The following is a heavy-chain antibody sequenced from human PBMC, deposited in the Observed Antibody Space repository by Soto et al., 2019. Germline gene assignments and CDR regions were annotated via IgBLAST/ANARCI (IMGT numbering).Heavy chain of an antibody. Sequence: GGSLRISCAASGFTFSTYAMTWVRQAPGKGLEWVSTISYSVGSTYYADSVKGRCTISRDNSKNTLHLQMNSLTAEDTAIYYCAKTSGFGELYWGQGTLVTVSS. D-gene: IGHD3-10*01. CDR3: AKTSGFGELY. V-gene: IGHV3-23*01. J-gene: IGHJ4*02. CDR1: GFTFSTYA. CDR2: ISYSVGST.